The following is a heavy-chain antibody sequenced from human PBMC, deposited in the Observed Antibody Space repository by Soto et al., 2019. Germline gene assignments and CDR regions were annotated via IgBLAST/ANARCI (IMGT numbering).Heavy chain of an antibody. CDR1: GGSISSSDFY. CDR2: MYYSGTT. D-gene: IGHD6-25*01. V-gene: IGHV4-39*01. CDR3: AVVDSTGNWFDP. J-gene: IGHJ5*02. Sequence: QLQLQESGPGLVKPSETLSLTCTVSGGSISSSDFYWGWLRQTPGKGLEFIGSMYYSGTTYYNPSLKSRVTISVDTSKNQFTLKLISVTAADTAVYYCAVVDSTGNWFDPWGEGALVTGSS.